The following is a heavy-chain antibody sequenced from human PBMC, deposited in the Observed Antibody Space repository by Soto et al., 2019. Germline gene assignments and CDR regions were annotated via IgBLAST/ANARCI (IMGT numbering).Heavy chain of an antibody. D-gene: IGHD1-26*01. Sequence: PGGSLRLSCAASGFTFSSYAMSWVRQAPGKGLGWVSAISSSGSSTFYADSVKGRFTISRDNSRNTLYLQMNSLRAEDTAVYYCSKSLGATRTFDYWGQGTLVTVSS. CDR1: GFTFSSYA. CDR2: ISSSGSST. CDR3: SKSLGATRTFDY. J-gene: IGHJ4*02. V-gene: IGHV3-23*01.